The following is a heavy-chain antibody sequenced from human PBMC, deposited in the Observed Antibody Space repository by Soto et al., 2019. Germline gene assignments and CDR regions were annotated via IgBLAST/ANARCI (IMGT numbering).Heavy chain of an antibody. CDR2: IYYSGST. CDR3: ARDQVVTPYYYYYGMDV. D-gene: IGHD2-15*01. J-gene: IGHJ6*02. V-gene: IGHV4-59*01. CDR1: GGSISSYY. Sequence: SETRSLTCTVSGGSISSYYWSWIRQPPGKGLEWIGYIYYSGSTNYNPSLKSRVTISVDTSKNQFSLKLSSVTAADTAVYYCARDQVVTPYYYYYGMDVWGQGTTVTVSS.